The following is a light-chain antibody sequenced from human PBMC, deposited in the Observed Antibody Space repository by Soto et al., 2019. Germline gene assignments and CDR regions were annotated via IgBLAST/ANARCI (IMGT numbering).Light chain of an antibody. V-gene: IGLV2-14*01. CDR3: SSYTSSSTRV. J-gene: IGLJ1*01. CDR1: SSDVGGYNS. Sequence: QSALTQPASVSGSPGQSITISCTGTSSDVGGYNSVSWYQQHPGKAPKLVIYEVTNRPSGISNRFSGSKSGNTASLTISGLQAEYEADYYCSSYTSSSTRVFGPGTKVTVL. CDR2: EVT.